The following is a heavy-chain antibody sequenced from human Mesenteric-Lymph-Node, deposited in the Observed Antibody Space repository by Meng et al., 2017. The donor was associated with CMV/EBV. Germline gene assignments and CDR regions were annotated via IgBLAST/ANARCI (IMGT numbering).Heavy chain of an antibody. CDR1: GFTFSSYA. CDR3: ARGSGYPQVASDY. CDR2: ISYDGSNK. D-gene: IGHD3-3*01. J-gene: IGHJ4*02. V-gene: IGHV3-30*04. Sequence: GESLKISCAASGFTFSSYAMHWVRQAPGKGLEWVAVISYDGSNKYYADSVKGRFTISRDNSKNTLYLQMNSLRAEDTAVYYCARGSGYPQVASDYWGQGTLVTVSS.